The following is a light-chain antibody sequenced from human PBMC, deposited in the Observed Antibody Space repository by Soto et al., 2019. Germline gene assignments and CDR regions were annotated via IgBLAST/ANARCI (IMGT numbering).Light chain of an antibody. CDR1: QSVNSDY. Sequence: TQAANARRFSRGASANISCRASQSVNSDYLAWYQQKPGQAPRLLICGASSRATGIPDRFSGSGCGADFTLTISRMEPEEFAVYYCQQFGSSVTFGEGTRLEIK. J-gene: IGKJ5*01. V-gene: IGKV3-20*01. CDR3: QQFGSSVT. CDR2: GAS.